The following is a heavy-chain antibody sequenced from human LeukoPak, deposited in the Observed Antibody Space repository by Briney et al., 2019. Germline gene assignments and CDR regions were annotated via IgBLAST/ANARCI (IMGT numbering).Heavy chain of an antibody. CDR2: IYPGDSDT. CDR1: GYSFTSYW. Sequence: GESLKISCKGSGYSFTSYWIGWVRQMPGKGLEWMGIIYPGDSDTRYSPSFQGQVTISADKSISTAYLQWSSLKASDTAMYYCARHPQLGYCSGGSCYSDYYMDVWGKGTTVTVS. V-gene: IGHV5-51*01. J-gene: IGHJ6*03. D-gene: IGHD2-15*01. CDR3: ARHPQLGYCSGGSCYSDYYMDV.